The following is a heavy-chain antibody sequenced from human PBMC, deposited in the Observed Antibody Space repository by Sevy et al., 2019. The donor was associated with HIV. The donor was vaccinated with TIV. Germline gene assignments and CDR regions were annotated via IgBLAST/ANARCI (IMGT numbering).Heavy chain of an antibody. Sequence: GGSLRLSCAASGFTFSSYSMNWVRQAPGKGLEWVSSISSSSYIYYADSVKGRFTISRDNAKNSLYLQMNSLRAEDTAVYYCARFQSAAGTLNAFDIWGQGTMVTVSS. CDR1: GFTFSSYS. CDR3: ARFQSAAGTLNAFDI. CDR2: ISSSSYI. J-gene: IGHJ3*02. V-gene: IGHV3-21*01. D-gene: IGHD6-13*01.